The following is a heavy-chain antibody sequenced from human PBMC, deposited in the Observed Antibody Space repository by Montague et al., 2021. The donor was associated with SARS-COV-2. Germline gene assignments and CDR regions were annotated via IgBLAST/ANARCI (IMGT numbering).Heavy chain of an antibody. V-gene: IGHV4-4*07. Sequence: SETLSLTCTVSGDSVTERYLNWVRQAAGKGLEWIGFIHPYGDIHYNASFKSRVTLSRDASKNQFSLTLTSVTAADTAVYYCAIGGDSAKCGIWGRGTLVTVSS. CDR3: AIGGDSAKCGI. J-gene: IGHJ3*02. CDR2: IHPYGDI. D-gene: IGHD2-21*01. CDR1: GDSVTERY.